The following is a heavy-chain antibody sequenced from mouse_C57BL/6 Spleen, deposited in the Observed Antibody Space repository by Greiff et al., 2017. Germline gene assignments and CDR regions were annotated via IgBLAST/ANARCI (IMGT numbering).Heavy chain of an antibody. V-gene: IGHV1-55*01. CDR1: GYTFTSYW. J-gene: IGHJ1*03. D-gene: IGHD1-1*01. CDR2: IYPGSGST. Sequence: VQLQQSGAELVKPGASVKMSCKASGYTFTSYWITWVKQRPGQGLEWIGDIYPGSGSTNYNEKFKSKATLTVDTSSSTAYMQLSSLTSEDSAVYYCARGITTVVAYWYFDVWGTGTTVTVSS. CDR3: ARGITTVVAYWYFDV.